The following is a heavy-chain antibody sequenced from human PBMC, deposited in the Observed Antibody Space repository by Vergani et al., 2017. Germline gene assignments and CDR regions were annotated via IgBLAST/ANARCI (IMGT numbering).Heavy chain of an antibody. D-gene: IGHD3-3*01. CDR1: GGTFSSYA. V-gene: IGHV1-69*01. CDR3: ARGRNYDFWSGYVNYYYYYMDV. CDR2: IIPIFGTA. Sequence: QVQLVQSGAEVKKPGSSVKVSCKASGGTFSSYAISWVRQAPGQGLEWMGGIIPIFGTANYAQKFQGRVTITADESTSTAYMELRSLRSDDTAVYYCARGRNYDFWSGYVNYYYYYMDVWGKGTTVTVSS. J-gene: IGHJ6*03.